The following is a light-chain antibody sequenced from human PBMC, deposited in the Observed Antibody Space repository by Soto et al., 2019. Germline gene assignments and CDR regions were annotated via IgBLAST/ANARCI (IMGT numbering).Light chain of an antibody. CDR2: DVS. V-gene: IGLV2-14*01. CDR3: SSYSSSTTYV. J-gene: IGLJ1*01. Sequence: QSVLTQPASVSGSPGQSITISCTGTSSDIGNYNYVSWYQQHPGKAPKLMIYDVSNRPSGVSNRFSGSKSGNTASLTISGLQAEDEADYYGSSYSSSTTYVFGTGTKVTVL. CDR1: SSDIGNYNY.